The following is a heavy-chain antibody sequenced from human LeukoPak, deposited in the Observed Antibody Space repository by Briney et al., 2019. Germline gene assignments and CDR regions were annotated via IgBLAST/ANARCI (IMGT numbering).Heavy chain of an antibody. CDR2: IKQDGSQK. J-gene: IGHJ3*02. CDR3: ARGGTYDI. V-gene: IGHV3-7*01. CDR1: GYTFSMYW. Sequence: GGSLRLSCVASGYTFSMYWMTWFRQAPGKGLEWVANIKQDGSQKNYVDSVKGRFSISRDNAKKSLYLQMNSLRDEDTAVYYYARGGTYDIWGPGTRVTVSS.